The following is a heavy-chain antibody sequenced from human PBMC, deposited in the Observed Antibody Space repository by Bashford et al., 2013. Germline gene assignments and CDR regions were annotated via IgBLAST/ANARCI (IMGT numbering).Heavy chain of an antibody. J-gene: IGHJ4*02. Sequence: SETLSLTCTVSGGSVSSGIHYWGLDSAAPRGRDWSGLGICITVEAPDYNPSLKSSSPPYQLTGPKNQFSLRLTSMTAADTAVYYCARRARDTSGYFYANFDSWGQGTLVT. CDR1: GGSVSSGIHY. D-gene: IGHD3-22*01. CDR3: ARRARDTSGYFYANFDS. CDR2: CITVEAP. V-gene: IGHV4-61*01.